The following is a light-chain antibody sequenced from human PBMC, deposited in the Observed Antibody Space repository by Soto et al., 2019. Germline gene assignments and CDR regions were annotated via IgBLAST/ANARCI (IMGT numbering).Light chain of an antibody. CDR2: MVS. V-gene: IGKV2-24*01. J-gene: IGKJ2*01. Sequence: DIVMTQSPLSSPVTLGQPAPVSCRSSESLVHRNGNTFLSWLQQRPGQPPRLLIYMVSNRFSGVPDRFSGSGAGTDFTLRISRVEPEDVGVYYCMQATQYPRTFGQGTKLEI. CDR1: ESLVHRNGNTF. CDR3: MQATQYPRT.